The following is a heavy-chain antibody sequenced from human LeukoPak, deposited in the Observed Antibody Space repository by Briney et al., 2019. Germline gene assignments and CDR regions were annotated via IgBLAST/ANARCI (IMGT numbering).Heavy chain of an antibody. CDR3: ARARIAVAGTGWFDP. D-gene: IGHD6-19*01. Sequence: ASVKVSCKASGYTFTGYYMHWVRQAPGQGLEWMGWINPNSGGTNYAQKFQGRVTMTRDTSISTAYMELSRLRSDDTAVHYCARARIAVAGTGWFDPWGQGTLVTVSS. V-gene: IGHV1-2*02. CDR1: GYTFTGYY. CDR2: INPNSGGT. J-gene: IGHJ5*02.